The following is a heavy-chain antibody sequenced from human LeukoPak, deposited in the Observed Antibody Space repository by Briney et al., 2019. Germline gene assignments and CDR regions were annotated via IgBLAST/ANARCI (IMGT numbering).Heavy chain of an antibody. Sequence: ASVKVSCKASGYTFTTYDINWVRQATGQGLEWMGWMNPNSGNTGYAQKFEGRVTMTRNTPISTAYMELSSLRSEDTAVYYCARDHRGIRRFDYWGQGTLVTVSS. J-gene: IGHJ4*02. CDR2: MNPNSGNT. CDR1: GYTFTTYD. CDR3: ARDHRGIRRFDY. V-gene: IGHV1-8*01. D-gene: IGHD3-16*01.